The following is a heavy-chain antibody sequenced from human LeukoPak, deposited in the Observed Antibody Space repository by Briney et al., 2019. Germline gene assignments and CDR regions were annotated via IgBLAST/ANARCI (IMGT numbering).Heavy chain of an antibody. CDR2: IYYSGST. CDR3: SRRDPVTPRLDY. V-gene: IGHV4-59*01. J-gene: IGHJ4*02. CDR1: GGSISSYY. Sequence: SETLSLTCTVSGGSISSYYWSWIRQPPGKGLEWIGYIYYSGSTNYNPSLKSRVTISVDTSKNQFSLKLSSVTAADPAVYYCSRRDPVTPRLDYWGKGTLVTVSS. D-gene: IGHD5-18*01.